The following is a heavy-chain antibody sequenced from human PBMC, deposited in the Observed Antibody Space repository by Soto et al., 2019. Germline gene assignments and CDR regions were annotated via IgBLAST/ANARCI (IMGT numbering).Heavy chain of an antibody. CDR1: GYTFTSYG. D-gene: IGHD3-9*01. CDR3: ARDTGYYDILTGYPLFDY. Sequence: ASVKVSCKASGYTFTSYGISWVRQAPGQGLEWMGWISAYNGNTNYAQKLQGRVTMTTDTSTSTAYMELRSLRSDDTAVYYCARDTGYYDILTGYPLFDYWGQGTLVT. CDR2: ISAYNGNT. J-gene: IGHJ4*02. V-gene: IGHV1-18*01.